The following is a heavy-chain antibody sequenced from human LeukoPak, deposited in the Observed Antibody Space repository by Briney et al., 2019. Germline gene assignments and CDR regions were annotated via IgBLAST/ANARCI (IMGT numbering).Heavy chain of an antibody. CDR2: IYSGGST. CDR1: GSTVSSNY. V-gene: IGHV3-53*01. D-gene: IGHD6-19*01. CDR3: ASGGSIAVAGSFDY. J-gene: IGHJ4*02. Sequence: GGSLRLSCAASGSTVSSNYMSRVRQAPGKGLEWVSIIYSGGSTYYADSVKGRFTISRDNSKNTLYIQMNSLRAEDTAVYYCASGGSIAVAGSFDYWGQGTLVTVSS.